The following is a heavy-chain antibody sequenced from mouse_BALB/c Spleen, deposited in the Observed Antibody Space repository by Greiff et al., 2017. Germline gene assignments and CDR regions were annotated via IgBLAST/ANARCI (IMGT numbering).Heavy chain of an antibody. D-gene: IGHD2-4*01. Sequence: VQLQQSGAELVKPGASVKLSCKASGYTFTSYYMYWVKQRPGQGLEWIGEINPSNGGTNFNEKFKSKATLTVDKSSSTAYMQLSSLTSEDSAVYYCRRRGDDYSLAYWGQGTLVTVSA. CDR2: INPSNGGT. V-gene: IGHV1S81*02. CDR1: GYTFTSYY. CDR3: RRRGDDYSLAY. J-gene: IGHJ3*01.